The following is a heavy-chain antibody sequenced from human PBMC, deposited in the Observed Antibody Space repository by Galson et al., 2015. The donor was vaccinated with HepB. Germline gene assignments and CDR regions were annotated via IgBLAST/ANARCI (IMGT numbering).Heavy chain of an antibody. J-gene: IGHJ4*02. Sequence: ETLSLTCAVYGGSFSGYYWSWIRQPPGKGLEWIGEINHSGSTNYNPSLKSRVTISVDTSKNQFSLELSSVTAADTAVYYCARGRAVWIFGVVPTPEGLDYWGQGTLVTVSS. V-gene: IGHV4-34*01. D-gene: IGHD3-3*01. CDR1: GGSFSGYY. CDR2: INHSGST. CDR3: ARGRAVWIFGVVPTPEGLDY.